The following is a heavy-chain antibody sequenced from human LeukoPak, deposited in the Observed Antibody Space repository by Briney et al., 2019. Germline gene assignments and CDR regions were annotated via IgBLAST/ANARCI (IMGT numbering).Heavy chain of an antibody. CDR2: LNQDGSVQ. D-gene: IGHD2-8*01. J-gene: IGHJ3*01. Sequence: GPSLRPSRVGAGSSFSHSFMATYRQARGEELEWLANLNQDGSVQLYGDSVRGRFTNSRDNAKNSVYIQMNSLRVEDTAMYYCARDHNVADVWGQGTMVTVSS. V-gene: IGHV3-7*01. CDR1: GSSFSHSF. CDR3: ARDHNVADV.